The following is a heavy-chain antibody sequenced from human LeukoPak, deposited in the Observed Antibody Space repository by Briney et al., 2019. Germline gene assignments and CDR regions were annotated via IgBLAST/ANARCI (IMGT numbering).Heavy chain of an antibody. V-gene: IGHV4-59*12. CDR1: GGSIGSYY. D-gene: IGHD5-24*01. Sequence: SETLSLTCIVSGGSIGSYYWSWIRQPPGKGLEWIGYIYHSGSTNYNPSLKSRVTISVDTSKNQLSLKLSSVTAADTAVYYCARPSRGGYRYTFDYWGQGTLVTVSS. J-gene: IGHJ4*02. CDR3: ARPSRGGYRYTFDY. CDR2: IYHSGST.